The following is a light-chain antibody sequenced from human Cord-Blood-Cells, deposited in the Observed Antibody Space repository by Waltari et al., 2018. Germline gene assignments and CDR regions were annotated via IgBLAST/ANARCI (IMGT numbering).Light chain of an antibody. J-gene: IGKJ1*01. CDR1: LGISSY. V-gene: IGKV1-8*01. CDR2: AAS. Sequence: AIQMTQSPSSFSASTGDRVTITCRASLGISSYLAWYQQKPGKAHKLLIYAASTLQSGVPSRFSGSGSGTDFTLTISCLQSEDFATYYCQQYYSYPRTFGQGTKVEIK. CDR3: QQYYSYPRT.